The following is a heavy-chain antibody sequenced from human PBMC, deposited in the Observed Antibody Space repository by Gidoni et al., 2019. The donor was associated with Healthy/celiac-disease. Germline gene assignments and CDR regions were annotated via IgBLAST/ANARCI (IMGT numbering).Heavy chain of an antibody. Sequence: EVQLVESGGGLVQPGGSLRRSCAASGFTFSSHWMGWVRQAPGKGLEWVANIRQDGSEKYYVDSVKGRFTISRDNAKNSLYLQMNSLRAEDTAVYYCARDARYCSGGSCYRWFDPWGQGTLVTVSS. CDR1: GFTFSSHW. J-gene: IGHJ5*02. D-gene: IGHD2-15*01. CDR2: IRQDGSEK. V-gene: IGHV3-7*03. CDR3: ARDARYCSGGSCYRWFDP.